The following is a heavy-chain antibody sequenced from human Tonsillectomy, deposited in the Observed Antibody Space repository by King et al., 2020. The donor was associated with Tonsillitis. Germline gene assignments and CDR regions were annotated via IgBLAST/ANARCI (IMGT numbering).Heavy chain of an antibody. CDR3: ARGVAVAGIVTLFDY. J-gene: IGHJ4*02. CDR2: IWYDGSDK. V-gene: IGHV3-33*08. CDR1: GFTFSSDC. Sequence: VQLVESGGGVVQPGRSLRLSCAASGFTFSSDCMHWVRQAPGKGLEWVAFIWYDGSDKYYADSVKGRFTIFRDNSKNTLYLQMNSLRAEDTAVYYCARGVAVAGIVTLFDYWGQGTLVTVSS. D-gene: IGHD6-19*01.